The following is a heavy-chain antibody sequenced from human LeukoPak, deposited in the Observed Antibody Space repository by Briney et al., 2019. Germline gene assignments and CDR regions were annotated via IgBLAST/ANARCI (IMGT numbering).Heavy chain of an antibody. D-gene: IGHD5-18*01. J-gene: IGHJ3*02. CDR1: GFTLSSYW. CDR2: INPDGSRT. V-gene: IGHV3-74*01. CDR3: ARDGYSYGHDAFDI. Sequence: GGSLRLSCAASGFTLSSYWIHWVRQAPGEGLVWVSRINPDGSRTDYADSVKGRFTISRDNAKNSLYLQMHSPRAEDTAAYYCARDGYSYGHDAFDIWGQGTMVTVSS.